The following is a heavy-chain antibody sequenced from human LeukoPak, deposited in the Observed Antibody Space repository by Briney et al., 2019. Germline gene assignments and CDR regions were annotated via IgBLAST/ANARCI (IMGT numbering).Heavy chain of an antibody. D-gene: IGHD3-22*01. Sequence: SETLSLTCSVSGDSISRSDSYWDWIRQPPGQGLQWIGTIYYSGSTYYSPSLKSRVTMSVDTSNNQFSLNLRSVTAADTAVYYCARRRYYDGSGYLEWGQGTLLSVSS. V-gene: IGHV4-39*01. CDR2: IYYSGST. J-gene: IGHJ1*01. CDR1: GDSISRSDSY. CDR3: ARRRYYDGSGYLE.